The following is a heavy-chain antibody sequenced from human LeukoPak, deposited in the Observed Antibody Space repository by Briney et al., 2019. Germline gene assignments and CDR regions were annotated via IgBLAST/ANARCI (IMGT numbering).Heavy chain of an antibody. D-gene: IGHD3-10*01. CDR3: ARDGSGRDFSLDY. CDR2: IRHDGSNI. CDR1: GFDIRHYY. V-gene: IGHV3-7*04. J-gene: IGHJ4*02. Sequence: GGSLRLSCVASGFDIRHYYMSWVRQAPGKGLEWVADIRHDGSNIYNVYSVRGRFTISRDNAKNSLFLQMNSLKDEDTAVYYCARDGSGRDFSLDYWGQGTLVTVSS.